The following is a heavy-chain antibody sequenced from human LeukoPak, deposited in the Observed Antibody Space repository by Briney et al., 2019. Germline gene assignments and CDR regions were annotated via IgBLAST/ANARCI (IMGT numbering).Heavy chain of an antibody. J-gene: IGHJ5*02. CDR3: ARDLYSSRSDWFDP. V-gene: IGHV1-46*01. D-gene: IGHD6-13*01. Sequence: ASVKVSCKASVYSFTIDYIYWVRQAPGQGLGWMGILKPSGGSKSYAQKLQGRVTMTRHKSTSKVYIELRSLRSEGTAVHYCARDLYSSRSDWFDPWGQGRLVSVPS. CDR2: LKPSGGSK. CDR1: VYSFTIDY.